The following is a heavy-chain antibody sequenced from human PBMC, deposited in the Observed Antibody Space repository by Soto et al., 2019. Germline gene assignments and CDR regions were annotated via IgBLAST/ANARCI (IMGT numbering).Heavy chain of an antibody. Sequence: SETLSLTCTVSGGSIXSYYWSWIRQPPGKGLEWIGYIYYSGSTNYNPSLKSRVTISVDTSKNQFSLKLSSVTAADTAVYYCARGVHYYDSSGYFYYFDYWGQGTLVTVSS. CDR1: GGSIXSYY. D-gene: IGHD3-22*01. CDR3: ARGVHYYDSSGYFYYFDY. CDR2: IYYSGST. V-gene: IGHV4-59*01. J-gene: IGHJ4*02.